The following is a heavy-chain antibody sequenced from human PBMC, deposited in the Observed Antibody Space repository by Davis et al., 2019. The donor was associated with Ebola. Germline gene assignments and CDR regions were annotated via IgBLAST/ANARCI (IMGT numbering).Heavy chain of an antibody. D-gene: IGHD3-10*01. V-gene: IGHV4-59*12. Sequence: SETLSLTCTVSGGSISSYYWSWIRQPPGKGLEWIGYIYYSGSTYYNPSLKSRVTISVDTSKNQFSLKLSSVTAADTAVYYCARGPPYYYGSGYNWFDPWGQGTLVTVSS. CDR2: IYYSGST. J-gene: IGHJ5*02. CDR1: GGSISSYY. CDR3: ARGPPYYYGSGYNWFDP.